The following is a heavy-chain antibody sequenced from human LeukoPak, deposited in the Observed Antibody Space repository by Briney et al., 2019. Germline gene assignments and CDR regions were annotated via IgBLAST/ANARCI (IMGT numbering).Heavy chain of an antibody. D-gene: IGHD3-10*01. CDR2: IIPIFNTA. CDR3: ARDNHYYASGSYYPHPFDY. V-gene: IGHV1-69*13. J-gene: IGHJ4*02. CDR1: GGTFSSYA. Sequence: GASVKVSCKASGGTFSSYAINWVRQAPGQGLEWMGGIIPIFNTANYAQIFQGRLTITADESTSTAYMELSGLRSEDTAVYYCARDNHYYASGSYYPHPFDYWGQGTLVTVSS.